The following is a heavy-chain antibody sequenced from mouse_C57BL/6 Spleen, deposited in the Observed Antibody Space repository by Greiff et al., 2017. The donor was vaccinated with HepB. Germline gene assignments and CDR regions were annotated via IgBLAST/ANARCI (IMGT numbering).Heavy chain of an antibody. Sequence: EVKVVESGEGLVKPGGSLKLSCAASGFTFSSYAMSWVRQTPEKRLEWVAYISSGGDYIYYADTVKGRFTISRDNARNTLYLQMSSLKSEDTAMYYSTRDQDYGAMDYWGQGTSVTVSS. J-gene: IGHJ4*01. CDR3: TRDQDYGAMDY. D-gene: IGHD1-1*02. CDR1: GFTFSSYA. CDR2: ISSGGDYI. V-gene: IGHV5-9-1*02.